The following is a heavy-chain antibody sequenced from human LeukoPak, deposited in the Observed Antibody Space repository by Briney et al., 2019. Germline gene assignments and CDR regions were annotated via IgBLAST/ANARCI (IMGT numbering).Heavy chain of an antibody. Sequence: PSETLSLTCTVSGGSVSSGSTYWSWIRQPPGKGLEWIRYIYYSGSTNYNPSLKSRVTISVDTSKNQFSLKLNSVTAADTAIYYCARGDGGSFLYYFDYWGQGTLVTVSS. CDR1: GGSVSSGSTY. J-gene: IGHJ4*02. CDR2: IYYSGST. V-gene: IGHV4-61*01. CDR3: ARGDGGSFLYYFDY. D-gene: IGHD2-15*01.